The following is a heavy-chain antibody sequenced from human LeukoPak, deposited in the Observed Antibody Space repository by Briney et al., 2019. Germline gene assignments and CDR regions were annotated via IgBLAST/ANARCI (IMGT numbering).Heavy chain of an antibody. CDR1: GGSFSGYY. CDR2: INHSGST. V-gene: IGHV4-34*01. Sequence: SETLSLTCAVYGGSFSGYYWSWIRQPPGKGLEWIGEINHSGSTNYNPSLKSRVTISVDTSKNQFSLKLSSVTAADTAVYYCARWAGTTTFDYWGQGALVTVSS. CDR3: ARWAGTTTFDY. D-gene: IGHD4-17*01. J-gene: IGHJ4*02.